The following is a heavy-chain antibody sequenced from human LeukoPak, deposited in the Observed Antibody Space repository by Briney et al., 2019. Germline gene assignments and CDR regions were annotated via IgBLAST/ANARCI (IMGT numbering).Heavy chain of an antibody. CDR1: GGSISSYY. J-gene: IGHJ2*01. V-gene: IGHV4-59*01. D-gene: IGHD4-17*01. Sequence: PSETLSLTCTVSGGSISSYYWSWIRQPPGKGLEWIGYIYYSGSTNYNPSLKSRVTISIDTSKNQFSLKLSSVTAADTAVYYCARDSSGYGSSWYFDLWGRGTLVTVSS. CDR3: ARDSSGYGSSWYFDL. CDR2: IYYSGST.